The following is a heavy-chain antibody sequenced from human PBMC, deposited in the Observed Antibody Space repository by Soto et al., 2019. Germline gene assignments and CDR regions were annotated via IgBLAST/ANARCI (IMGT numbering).Heavy chain of an antibody. CDR3: ARYPGFNIGWSDSFGV. J-gene: IGHJ3*01. Sequence: GESLKISCKGSGYTFTSYWLSCVRQMPWKGLEWMGKIDPRESYTNYSPSFQGHVTISTDKSISTAFLQWSSLRASETAMYYCARYPGFNIGWSDSFGVSGQGPVVTVSS. CDR2: IDPRESYT. V-gene: IGHV5-10-1*01. CDR1: GYTFTSYW. D-gene: IGHD6-19*01.